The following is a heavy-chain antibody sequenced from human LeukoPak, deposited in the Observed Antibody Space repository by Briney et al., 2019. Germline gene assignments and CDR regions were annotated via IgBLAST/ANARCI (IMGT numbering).Heavy chain of an antibody. V-gene: IGHV1-2*02. CDR1: GYTFTGYY. CDR3: ARDISLWFGEGYGMDV. J-gene: IGHJ6*02. Sequence: GASVKVSCKASGYTFTGYYMHWVRQAPGQGLEWMGWINPNSGGTNYAQKFQGRVTMTRDTSISTAYMELSRLRSDDTAVYYCARDISLWFGEGYGMDVWGQGTTVTVSS. D-gene: IGHD3-10*01. CDR2: INPNSGGT.